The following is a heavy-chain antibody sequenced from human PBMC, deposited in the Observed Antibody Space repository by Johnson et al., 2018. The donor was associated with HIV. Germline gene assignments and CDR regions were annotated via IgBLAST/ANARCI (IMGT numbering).Heavy chain of an antibody. Sequence: VQLVESGGGLVKPGGSLKLSCATSGFTFSDYYMSWIRKAPGKGLEWLSYISNSAITLYYADSVKGRFSLSRDNSTNTLYLQMNSLRAEDTAVYYCAKDMGVDTAMNPWAFVIWGQGTMVTVSS. CDR1: GFTFSDYY. V-gene: IGHV3-11*04. CDR3: AKDMGVDTAMNPWAFVI. J-gene: IGHJ3*02. CDR2: ISNSAITL. D-gene: IGHD5-18*01.